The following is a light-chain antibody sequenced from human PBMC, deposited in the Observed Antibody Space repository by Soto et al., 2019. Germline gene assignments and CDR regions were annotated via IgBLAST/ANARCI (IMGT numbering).Light chain of an antibody. CDR2: AAS. CDR1: QSVTVNS. CDR3: QQYGDSPLT. J-gene: IGKJ3*01. V-gene: IGKV3-20*01. Sequence: EILLTQSPRTLSLSPGEGVTLSCRASQSVTVNSLAWYQQKPGQAPRLLIYAASTRAAAVPDRFTGSGSGTDLALTISRLEPEDFGVYYCQQYGDSPLTSGPGTKVDIK.